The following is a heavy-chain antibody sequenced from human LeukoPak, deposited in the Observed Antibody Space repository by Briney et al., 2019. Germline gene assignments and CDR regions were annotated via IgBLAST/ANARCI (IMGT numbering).Heavy chain of an antibody. CDR2: ISSSSSYI. CDR1: GFTFSSYS. Sequence: GGSLRLSCAASGFTFSSYSMNWVRQAPGKGLEWVSSISSSSSYIYYADSVKGRFTISRDNAKNSLYLQVNSLRAEDTAVYYCARMDTAMVYRDYWGQGTLVTVSS. CDR3: ARMDTAMVYRDY. J-gene: IGHJ4*02. D-gene: IGHD5-18*01. V-gene: IGHV3-21*01.